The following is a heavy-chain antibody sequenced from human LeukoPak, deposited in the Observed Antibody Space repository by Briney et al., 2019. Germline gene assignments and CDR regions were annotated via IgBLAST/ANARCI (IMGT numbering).Heavy chain of an antibody. CDR2: ISGSGGST. J-gene: IGHJ5*02. D-gene: IGHD3-10*01. CDR3: AKGGMVRGVLNWLDP. Sequence: GGSLRLSCAASGFTFSSYGMHWVRQAPGKGLEWVSAISGSGGSTYYADSVKGRFTISRDNSKNTLYLQMNSLRAEDTAVYYCAKGGMVRGVLNWLDPWGQGTLVTVSS. CDR1: GFTFSSYG. V-gene: IGHV3-23*01.